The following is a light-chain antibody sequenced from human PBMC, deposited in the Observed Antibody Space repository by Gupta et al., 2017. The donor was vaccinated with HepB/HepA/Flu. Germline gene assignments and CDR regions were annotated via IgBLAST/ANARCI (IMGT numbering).Light chain of an antibody. CDR2: ETR. J-gene: IGLJ3*02. CDR1: PGAVISGHF. V-gene: IGLV7-46*01. Sequence: AVVTQEPSLTVSPGGTVTLTCGSSPGAVISGHFAYWLQQKPGHGHRIFIYETRNRAAASPARFAGSPRGANAALTLSGAKAEDDGYYDCCLAHNNVRVFGGGTKLTVL. CDR3: CLAHNNVRV.